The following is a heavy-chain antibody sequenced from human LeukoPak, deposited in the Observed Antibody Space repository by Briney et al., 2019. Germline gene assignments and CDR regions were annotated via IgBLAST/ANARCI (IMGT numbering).Heavy chain of an antibody. CDR1: ITYY. J-gene: IGHJ3*02. V-gene: IGHV4-59*10. D-gene: IGHD1-26*01. CDR2: IYTGRST. Sequence: ITYYASCLLRPPAREGLGGVELIYTGRSTNYNPSLKGRVTMSVDTSKNQFFLQLSSLTAAATAVYYCARALGTAAFDMGGQGTMVTLSS. CDR3: ARALGTAAFDM.